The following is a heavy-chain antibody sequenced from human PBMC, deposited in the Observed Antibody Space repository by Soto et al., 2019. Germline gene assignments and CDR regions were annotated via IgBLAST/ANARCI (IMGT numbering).Heavy chain of an antibody. CDR1: GGSISSGGYY. J-gene: IGHJ6*02. V-gene: IGHV4-31*03. Sequence: QVQLQESGPGLVKPSQTLSLTCTVSGGSISSGGYYWSWIRQHPGKGLEWIGYIYYSGSTYYNPSLKSRVTISVDTSKNQCSLKLSSVTAADTAVYYCARDSLNYYYGMDVWGQGTTVTVSS. CDR2: IYYSGST. CDR3: ARDSLNYYYGMDV.